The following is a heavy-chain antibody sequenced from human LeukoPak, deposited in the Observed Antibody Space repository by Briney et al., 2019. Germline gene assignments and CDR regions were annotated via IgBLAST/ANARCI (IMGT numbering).Heavy chain of an antibody. CDR1: GGSISSGSYY. CDR2: IYTSGST. V-gene: IGHV4-61*02. D-gene: IGHD4-17*01. J-gene: IGHJ4*02. CDR3: AREREGPYGYLDY. Sequence: SQTLSLTCTVSGGSISSGSYYWSCIRQPAGKGLEWIGRIYTSGSTNYNPSLKSRVTISVDTSKNQFSLKLSSVTAAETAVYYCAREREGPYGYLDYWGQGTLVTVSS.